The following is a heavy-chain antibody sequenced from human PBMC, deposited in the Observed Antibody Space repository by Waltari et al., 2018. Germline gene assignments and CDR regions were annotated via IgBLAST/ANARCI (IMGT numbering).Heavy chain of an antibody. J-gene: IGHJ4*02. CDR2: IYSGGST. D-gene: IGHD3-22*01. V-gene: IGHV3-53*01. Sequence: EVQLVESGGGLIQPGGSLRLSCAASGFTVSSNYMSWVRQAPGKGLEWVSVIYSGGSTYYADSVKGRFTISRDNSKNTLYLQMNSLRAEDTAVYYCARDSYDSSGYYYGDYWGQGTLVTVSS. CDR3: ARDSYDSSGYYYGDY. CDR1: GFTVSSNY.